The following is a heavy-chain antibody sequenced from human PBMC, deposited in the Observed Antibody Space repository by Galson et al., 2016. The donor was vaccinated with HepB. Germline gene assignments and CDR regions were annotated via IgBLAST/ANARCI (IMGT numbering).Heavy chain of an antibody. D-gene: IGHD5-12*01. CDR1: GFIFSTYG. CDR2: ISANSDAI. V-gene: IGHV3-48*02. CDR3: CRPTTHNWFDP. J-gene: IGHJ5*02. Sequence: SLRLSCAASGFIFSTYGMTWVRQSPGKGLEWISYISANSDAIYYADTVKGSFTISRDNATNSLYLQMNSLRDYDTAVYYCCRPTTHNWFDPWGQGTLVTVSS.